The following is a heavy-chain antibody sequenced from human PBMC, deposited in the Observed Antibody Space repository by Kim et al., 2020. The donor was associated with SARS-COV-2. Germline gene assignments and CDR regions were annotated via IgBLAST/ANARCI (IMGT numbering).Heavy chain of an antibody. CDR3: ARREGFGLDV. Sequence: DTNSSPSFQGQGTISADKSISTAYLQWSSLKASDTAIYYCARREGFGLDVWGQGTTVTVSS. CDR2: DT. V-gene: IGHV5-51*01. J-gene: IGHJ6*02.